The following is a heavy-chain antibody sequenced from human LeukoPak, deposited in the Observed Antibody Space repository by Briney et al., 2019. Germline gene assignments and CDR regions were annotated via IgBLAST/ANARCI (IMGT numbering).Heavy chain of an antibody. CDR2: ISYDGSDK. CDR3: ARDVSGSSYYYLDY. V-gene: IGHV3-30*01. D-gene: IGHD6-13*01. CDR1: GFTFSSYA. J-gene: IGHJ4*02. Sequence: GGSLRLSCAASGFTFSSYAMHWVRQAPGKGLEWVAVISYDGSDKYSADSVKGRFSISRDNSKNTLYLQMNSLRAEDTAVYYCARDVSGSSYYYLDYWGQGTLVTVSS.